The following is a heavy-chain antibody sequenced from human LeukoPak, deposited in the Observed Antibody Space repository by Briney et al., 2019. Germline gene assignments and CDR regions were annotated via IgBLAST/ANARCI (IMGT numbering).Heavy chain of an antibody. Sequence: GGSLRLSCAASGFTFSDYYMSWIRQAPGKGLEWVSYISSSGSTIYYADSAKGRFTISRDNAKNSLYLQMNSLRAEDTAVYYCAKDNRGSTAPYYFDYWGQGTLVTVSS. J-gene: IGHJ4*02. CDR2: ISSSGSTI. D-gene: IGHD1-1*01. V-gene: IGHV3-11*01. CDR3: AKDNRGSTAPYYFDY. CDR1: GFTFSDYY.